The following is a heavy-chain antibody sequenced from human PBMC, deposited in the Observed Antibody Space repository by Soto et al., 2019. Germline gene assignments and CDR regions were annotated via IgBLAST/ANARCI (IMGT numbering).Heavy chain of an antibody. V-gene: IGHV1-69*13. CDR2: IIPIFGTA. D-gene: IGHD3-9*01. CDR3: ARGGLRYFDWFPFDY. CDR1: GGTFSSYA. Sequence: SVKVSCKASGGTFSSYAISWVRQAPGQGLEWMGGIIPIFGTANYAQKFQGRVTITADESTSTAYMELSSLRSEDTAVYYCARGGLRYFDWFPFDYWGQGTLVTVSS. J-gene: IGHJ4*02.